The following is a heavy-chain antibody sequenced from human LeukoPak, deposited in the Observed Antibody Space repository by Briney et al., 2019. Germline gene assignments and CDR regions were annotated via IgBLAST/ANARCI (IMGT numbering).Heavy chain of an antibody. CDR1: GFTFSSHI. CDR2: ISSSSSYR. D-gene: IGHD2-2*02. CDR3: ARSSPHCSSTSWYNDAFDI. J-gene: IGHJ3*02. V-gene: IGHV3-21*01. Sequence: PGGSLRLSCAASGFTFSSHIMNWVRQAPGKGLEWVSSISSSSSYRYYADSVKGRFTISRDNAKNSLYLQMNSLGAEDTAVYYCARSSPHCSSTSWYNDAFDIWGQGTMVTVSS.